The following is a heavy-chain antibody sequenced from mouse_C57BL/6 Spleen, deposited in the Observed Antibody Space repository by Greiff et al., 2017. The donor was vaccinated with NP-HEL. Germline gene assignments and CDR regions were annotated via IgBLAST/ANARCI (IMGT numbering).Heavy chain of an antibody. CDR1: GYTFTDYY. D-gene: IGHD1-1*01. J-gene: IGHJ4*01. Sequence: QVQLQQSGAELVRPGASVKLSCKASGYTFTDYYINWVKQRPGQGLEWIARIYPGSGNTYYNEKFKGKATLTAEKSSSTAYMQLSSLTSEDSAVYFCARTDYYGSSKAMDYWGQGTSVTVSS. CDR3: ARTDYYGSSKAMDY. V-gene: IGHV1-76*01. CDR2: IYPGSGNT.